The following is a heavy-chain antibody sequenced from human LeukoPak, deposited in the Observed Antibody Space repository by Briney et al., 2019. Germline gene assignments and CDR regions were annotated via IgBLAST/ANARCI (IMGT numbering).Heavy chain of an antibody. CDR2: IKSKTDGGTT. CDR3: TTLGYYDILTGYDY. V-gene: IGHV3-15*01. J-gene: IGHJ4*02. D-gene: IGHD3-9*01. CDR1: GFTFSNAW. Sequence: GGSLRLSCAASGFTFSNAWMSWVRQAPGKGLEWVGRIKSKTDGGTTDYVAPVKGRFTISRDDSKNTLYLQMNSLKTEDTAVYYCTTLGYYDILTGYDYWGQGTLVTVSS.